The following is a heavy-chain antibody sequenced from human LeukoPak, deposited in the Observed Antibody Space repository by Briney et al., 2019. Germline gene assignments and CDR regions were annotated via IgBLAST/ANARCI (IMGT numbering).Heavy chain of an antibody. CDR3: ARDLAEGYDYGDYSPDDAFDI. CDR2: IWYDGSNK. V-gene: IGHV3-33*01. D-gene: IGHD4-17*01. CDR1: GFTFSSYG. Sequence: LRLSCAASGFTFSSYGMHWVRQAPGKGLEWVAVIWYDGSNKYYADSVEGRFTISRDNSKNTLYLQMNSLRAEDTAVYYCARDLAEGYDYGDYSPDDAFDIWGQGTMVTVSS. J-gene: IGHJ3*02.